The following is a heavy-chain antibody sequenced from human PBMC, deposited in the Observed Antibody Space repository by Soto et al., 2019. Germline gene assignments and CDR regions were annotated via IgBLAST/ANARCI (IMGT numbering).Heavy chain of an antibody. V-gene: IGHV1-69*01. Sequence: QVQLVQSGAEVKKPGSSVKVSCKTSGGTFPSYAVSWVRQAPGQGLEWMGGILPLFVTTRFAEKFQGRLSITGDQSTATAFMELSSLRSEDTATYFCVRDSRPTTSPGLSVFDSWGQGTLVTVSS. D-gene: IGHD1-1*01. J-gene: IGHJ4*02. CDR2: ILPLFVTT. CDR1: GGTFPSYA. CDR3: VRDSRPTTSPGLSVFDS.